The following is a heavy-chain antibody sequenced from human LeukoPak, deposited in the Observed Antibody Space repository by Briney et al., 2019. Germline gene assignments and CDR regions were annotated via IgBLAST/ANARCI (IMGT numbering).Heavy chain of an antibody. CDR2: IYYSGSP. CDR3: ARWRTARTGFDY. V-gene: IGHV4-39*01. D-gene: IGHD3/OR15-3a*01. J-gene: IGHJ4*02. Sequence: ETLCFTCTVSGGSISSNSYYWGCIRPPPGKGLEWIGSIYYSGSPYYNPSLKSRVTISVDTSKNQFSLKVISVTAADTAVYYCARWRTARTGFDYWGRGTLDPVSS. CDR1: GGSISSNSYY.